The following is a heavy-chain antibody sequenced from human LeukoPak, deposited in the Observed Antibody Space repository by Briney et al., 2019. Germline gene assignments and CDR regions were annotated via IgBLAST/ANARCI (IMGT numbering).Heavy chain of an antibody. D-gene: IGHD1-26*01. CDR1: GFTFNNYA. CDR2: ISYDGSNK. Sequence: GGSLRLSCAASGFTFNNYAMHWVRQAPGKGLEWVAVISYDGSNKYYADSVKGRFTISRDNSKNTLYLQMNSLRAEDTAVYYCAREWELRATFDYWGQGTLVTVSS. V-gene: IGHV3-30-3*01. CDR3: AREWELRATFDY. J-gene: IGHJ4*02.